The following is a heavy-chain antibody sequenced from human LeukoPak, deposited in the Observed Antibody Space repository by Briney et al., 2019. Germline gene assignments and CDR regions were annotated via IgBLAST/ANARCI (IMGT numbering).Heavy chain of an antibody. Sequence: SETLSLTCTVSGGSISSYYWCWIRQPPGKGLEWIGYVYTSGSTNYNPSLKSRVTISVDTSKNQFSLKLSSVTAADTAVYYCARQSRELLLYYFDYWGQGTLVTVSS. CDR1: GGSISSYY. V-gene: IGHV4-4*09. CDR3: ARQSRELLLYYFDY. J-gene: IGHJ4*02. D-gene: IGHD1-26*01. CDR2: VYTSGST.